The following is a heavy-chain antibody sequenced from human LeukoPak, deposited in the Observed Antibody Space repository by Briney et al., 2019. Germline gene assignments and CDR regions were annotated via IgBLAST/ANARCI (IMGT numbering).Heavy chain of an antibody. J-gene: IGHJ4*02. CDR2: INPSGSNT. Sequence: ASVKVSCKASGYTFTNYYMHWVRQAPGQGLEWMGIINPSGSNTSYAQKFQGRVTMTRDTSTSTVYMELSSLRSEDTAVYYCARSGSSTSCPRGYWGQGTLVTVAS. D-gene: IGHD2-2*01. V-gene: IGHV1-46*01. CDR1: GYTFTNYY. CDR3: ARSGSSTSCPRGY.